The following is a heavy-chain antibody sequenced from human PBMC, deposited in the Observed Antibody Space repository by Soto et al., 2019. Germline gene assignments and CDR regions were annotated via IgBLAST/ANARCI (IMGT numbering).Heavy chain of an antibody. CDR2: MNPNSGNT. Sequence: ASVKVSCKASGYTFTSYDINWVRQATGQGLEWMGWMNPNSGNTGYAQKFQGRVTMTRNTSISTAYMELSSLRSEDTAVYYCARGRTDFWSGYYTRSNYMDVWGKGTTVTVSS. CDR1: GYTFTSYD. CDR3: ARGRTDFWSGYYTRSNYMDV. J-gene: IGHJ6*03. D-gene: IGHD3-3*01. V-gene: IGHV1-8*01.